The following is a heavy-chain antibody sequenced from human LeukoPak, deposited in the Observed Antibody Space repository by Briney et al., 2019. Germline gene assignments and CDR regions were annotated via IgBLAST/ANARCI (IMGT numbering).Heavy chain of an antibody. D-gene: IGHD3-3*01. Sequence: GGSLRLSCTASGFTFSDYWMIWVRQVLGKGLQWVADIKQDGSDRFYVDSVKGRFTISRDNAKNSLYLQMNSLRAEDTAVYYCARERRGYYDFWSGYSNWFDPWGQGTLVTVSS. CDR1: GFTFSDYW. CDR2: IKQDGSDR. J-gene: IGHJ5*02. V-gene: IGHV3-7*01. CDR3: ARERRGYYDFWSGYSNWFDP.